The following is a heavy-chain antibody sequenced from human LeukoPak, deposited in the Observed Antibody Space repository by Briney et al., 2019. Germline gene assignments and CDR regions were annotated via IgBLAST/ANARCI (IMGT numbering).Heavy chain of an antibody. CDR3: ARATFEEVAARLFDY. CDR2: ISGSGGST. J-gene: IGHJ4*02. D-gene: IGHD6-6*01. Sequence: PGGSLRLSCAASGFTFSSYAMSWVRQAPGKGLEWVSAISGSGGSTYYADSVKGRFTISRDNSKNTLYLQMNSLRAEDTAVYYCARATFEEVAARLFDYWGQGTLVTVSS. V-gene: IGHV3-23*01. CDR1: GFTFSSYA.